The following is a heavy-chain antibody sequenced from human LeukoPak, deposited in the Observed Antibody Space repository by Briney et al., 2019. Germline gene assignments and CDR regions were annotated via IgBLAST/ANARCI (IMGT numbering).Heavy chain of an antibody. D-gene: IGHD1-26*01. V-gene: IGHV1-18*01. CDR2: ISAYNGNT. CDR3: AKGRAGATVDY. Sequence: ASVKVSCKASGYTFTSYGISWVRQAPGQGLEWMGWISAYNGNTNYAQKLQGRVTMNTDTSTSTAYMELRSLRSADTAVYYCAKGRAGATVDYWGQGTLVTVSS. CDR1: GYTFTSYG. J-gene: IGHJ4*02.